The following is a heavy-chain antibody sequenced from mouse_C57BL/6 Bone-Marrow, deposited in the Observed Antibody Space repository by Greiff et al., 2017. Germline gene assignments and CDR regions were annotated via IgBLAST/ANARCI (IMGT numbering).Heavy chain of an antibody. CDR1: GYTFTSYW. D-gene: IGHD1-1*01. J-gene: IGHJ2*01. Sequence: QVQLQQPGAELVKPGASVKLSCKASGYTFTSYWMHWVKQRPGQGLEWIGMIHPNSGSTNYNEKFKSKATLTVDKSSSTAYMQLSSLTSEDSAVYYCARMTWGNYGSTRDYWGKGTTLTVSS. V-gene: IGHV1-64*01. CDR3: ARMTWGNYGSTRDY. CDR2: IHPNSGST.